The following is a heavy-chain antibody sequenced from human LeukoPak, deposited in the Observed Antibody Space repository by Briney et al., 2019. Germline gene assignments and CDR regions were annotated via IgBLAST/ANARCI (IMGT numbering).Heavy chain of an antibody. J-gene: IGHJ4*02. V-gene: IGHV3-21*06. CDR1: GFTFSSYS. CDR2: IHSSSNYI. D-gene: IGHD2-21*02. Sequence: GGSLRLSCAASGFTFSSYSMKWVRQAPGKGLEWVSSIHSSSNYINYVGSVKGRFTISRDNAKNSLFLQMNSLRADDTAVYYCARNFYCGGDCAISYFDYWGQGTLVTVSS. CDR3: ARNFYCGGDCAISYFDY.